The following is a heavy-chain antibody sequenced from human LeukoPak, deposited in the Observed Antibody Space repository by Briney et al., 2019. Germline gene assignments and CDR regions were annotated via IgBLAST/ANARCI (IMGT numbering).Heavy chain of an antibody. CDR2: IIPILGTA. CDR3: ARAPIAAAYNWFDP. J-gene: IGHJ5*02. D-gene: IGHD6-13*01. V-gene: IGHV1-69*08. Sequence: SVKVSCKASGGTFSSYTISWVRQAPGQGLEWMGRIIPILGTANYAQKFQGRVTITADKSTSTAYMELSSLRSEDTAVYYCARAPIAAAYNWFDPWGQGTLVTVSS. CDR1: GGTFSSYT.